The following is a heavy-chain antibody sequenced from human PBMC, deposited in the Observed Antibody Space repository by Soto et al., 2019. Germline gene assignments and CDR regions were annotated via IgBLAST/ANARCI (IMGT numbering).Heavy chain of an antibody. J-gene: IGHJ6*02. Sequence: SETLSLTCAVSGGSVSSSNWWNWVRQPPGKGLEWIGEIYHSGSTSYNPSLKSRVTISMDESNNHFSLRLRSVTAADTAVYFCARADFVITLGVRGMDVWGQGTTVTVSS. CDR3: ARADFVITLGVRGMDV. D-gene: IGHD3-10*01. CDR2: IYHSGST. CDR1: GGSVSSSNW. V-gene: IGHV4-4*02.